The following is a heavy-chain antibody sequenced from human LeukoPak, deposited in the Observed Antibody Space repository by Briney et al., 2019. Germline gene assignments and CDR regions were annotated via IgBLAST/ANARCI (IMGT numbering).Heavy chain of an antibody. CDR1: GFTFSNYW. CDR3: ARDYWRSIEY. CDR2: INEDGSTK. Sequence: PGGSLRLSCAASGFTFSNYWMSWVRQAPRKGLEWVAIINEDGSTKYYVDSLKGRFVISRDNAKNSLYLQMSGLRADDTAVYYCARDYWRSIEYWGQGALVTVSS. D-gene: IGHD2-2*01. V-gene: IGHV3-7*03. J-gene: IGHJ4*02.